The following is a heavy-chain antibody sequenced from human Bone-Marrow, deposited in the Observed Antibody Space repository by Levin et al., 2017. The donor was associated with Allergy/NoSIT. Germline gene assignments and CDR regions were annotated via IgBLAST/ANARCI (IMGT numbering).Heavy chain of an antibody. CDR2: INPNSGGT. V-gene: IGHV1-2*02. CDR1: GYTFTGYY. J-gene: IGHJ5*02. CDR3: ARVRSSGWYVYWFDP. Sequence: GASVKVSCKASGYTFTGYYMHWVRQAPGQGLEWMGWINPNSGGTNYAQKFQGRVTMTRDTSISTAYMELSRLRSDDTAVYYCARVRSSGWYVYWFDPWGQGTLVTVSS. D-gene: IGHD6-19*01.